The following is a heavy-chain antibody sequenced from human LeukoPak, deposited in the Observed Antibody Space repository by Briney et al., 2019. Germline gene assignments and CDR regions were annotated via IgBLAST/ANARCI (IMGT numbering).Heavy chain of an antibody. Sequence: GGSLRLSCAASGFTFSSYEMNWVRQAPGKGLEWVSYISSSGSTIYYADSVEGRFTISRDNAKNSLYLQMNSLRAEDTAVHYCAELGITMIGGVWGKGTTVTISS. CDR2: ISSSGSTI. CDR1: GFTFSSYE. CDR3: AELGITMIGGV. D-gene: IGHD3-10*02. V-gene: IGHV3-48*03. J-gene: IGHJ6*04.